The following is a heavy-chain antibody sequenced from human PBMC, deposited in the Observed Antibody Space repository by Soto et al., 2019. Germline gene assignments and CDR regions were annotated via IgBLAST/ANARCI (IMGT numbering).Heavy chain of an antibody. D-gene: IGHD2-15*01. CDR3: ARLHLDCSGGSCYSDY. CDR2: IIPILGIA. J-gene: IGHJ4*02. Sequence: QVQLVQSGAEVQKPGSSVKVSCKASGGTFSSYTISWVRQAPGQGLEWMGRIIPILGIANYAQKFQGRVTITADKSTSTAYMELSSLRSEDTAVYYCARLHLDCSGGSCYSDYWGQGTLVTVSS. CDR1: GGTFSSYT. V-gene: IGHV1-69*02.